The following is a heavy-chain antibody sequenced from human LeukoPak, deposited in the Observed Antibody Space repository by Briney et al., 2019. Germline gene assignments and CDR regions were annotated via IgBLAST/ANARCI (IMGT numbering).Heavy chain of an antibody. CDR3: ARAPKFRLVGVPKGPFDP. CDR1: GFTFSYFY. Sequence: GGSLRLSCAASGFTFSYFYMTRIRQAPGKGLEWVSYISSSGSTIYYADSVKGRFTISRDNAKNSLYLQMNSLRAEDTAVYYCARAPKFRLVGVPKGPFDPWGQGTLVTVSS. D-gene: IGHD1-26*01. J-gene: IGHJ5*02. V-gene: IGHV3-11*04. CDR2: ISSSGSTI.